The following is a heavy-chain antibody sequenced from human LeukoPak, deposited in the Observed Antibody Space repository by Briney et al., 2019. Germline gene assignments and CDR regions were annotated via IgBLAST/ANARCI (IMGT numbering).Heavy chain of an antibody. V-gene: IGHV3-13*01. CDR2: IGTAGDT. J-gene: IGHJ4*02. D-gene: IGHD6-19*01. CDR3: ARALRSSSGWYGDFDY. Sequence: QPGGSLRLSCAASGFTFSSYDMHWVRQATGKGLEWVSAIGTAGDTYYPGSVKGRFTISRENAKNSLYLQMNSLRAGDTAVYYCARALRSSSGWYGDFDYWGQGTLVTVSS. CDR1: GFTFSSYD.